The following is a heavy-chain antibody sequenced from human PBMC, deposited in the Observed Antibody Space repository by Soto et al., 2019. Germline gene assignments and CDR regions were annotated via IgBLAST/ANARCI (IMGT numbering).Heavy chain of an antibody. CDR3: ARNVDTAMADDY. V-gene: IGHV4-38-2*01. Sequence: SETLSLTCAVPGYSISSGYYWGWIRQPPGKGLEWIGSIYHSGSTYYNPSLKSRVTISVDTSKNQFSLKLSSVTAADTAVYYCARNVDTAMADDYWGQGTLVTVSS. CDR1: GYSISSGYY. J-gene: IGHJ4*02. CDR2: IYHSGST. D-gene: IGHD5-18*01.